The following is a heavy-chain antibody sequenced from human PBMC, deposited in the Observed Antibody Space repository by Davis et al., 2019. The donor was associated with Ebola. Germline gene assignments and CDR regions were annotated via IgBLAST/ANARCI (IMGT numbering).Heavy chain of an antibody. CDR3: ARDHGY. CDR2: ISYDGSNK. Sequence: GESLKISCAASGFTFSSYAMHWVRQAPGKGLEWVAVISYDGSNKYYADSVKGRFTISRHNSKNTLYLQMNSLRPEDTAVYYCARDHGYWGQGTLVTVSS. J-gene: IGHJ4*02. V-gene: IGHV3-30*14. CDR1: GFTFSSYA.